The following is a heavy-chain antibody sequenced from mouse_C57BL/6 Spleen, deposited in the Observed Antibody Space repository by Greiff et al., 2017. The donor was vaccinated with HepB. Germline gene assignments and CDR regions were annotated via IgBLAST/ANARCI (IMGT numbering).Heavy chain of an antibody. D-gene: IGHD1-1*01. CDR1: GFTFSSYA. CDR3: AREGDDYGSWEY. Sequence: EVQGVESGGGLVKPGGSLKLSCAASGFTFSSYAMSWVRQTPEKRLEWVATISDGGSYTYYPDNVKGRITISRDNAKNNLYLQMSHLKSEDTAMYYGAREGDDYGSWEYWGQGTTLTVSS. V-gene: IGHV5-4*01. CDR2: ISDGGSYT. J-gene: IGHJ2*01.